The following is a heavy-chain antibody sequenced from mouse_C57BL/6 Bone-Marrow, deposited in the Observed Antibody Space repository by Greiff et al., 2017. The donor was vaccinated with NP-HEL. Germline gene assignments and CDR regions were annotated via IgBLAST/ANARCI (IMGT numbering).Heavy chain of an antibody. CDR3: ARGNLTTVVADY. V-gene: IGHV1-59*01. Sequence: QVQLQQPGAELVRPGTSVKLSCKASGYTFTSYWMHWVKQRPGQGLEWIGVIDPSDSYTNYNQKFKGKATLTVDTSSSTAYMQLSSLTSEDSAVYYCARGNLTTVVADYWGQGTTLTVSS. CDR1: GYTFTSYW. J-gene: IGHJ2*01. D-gene: IGHD1-1*01. CDR2: IDPSDSYT.